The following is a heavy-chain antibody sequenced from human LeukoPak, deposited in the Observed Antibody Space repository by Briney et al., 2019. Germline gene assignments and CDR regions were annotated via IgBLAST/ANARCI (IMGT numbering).Heavy chain of an antibody. CDR1: GFTFSNYL. CDR2: ISHSGSSI. CDR3: AMALDY. V-gene: IGHV3-23*01. J-gene: IGHJ4*02. Sequence: GGSLRLSCVASGFTFSNYLMNWVRQAPGKGLEWVSGISHSGSSIYYADSGKGRFTISRDNSKNTLYLQMDRLRVEDTAVYYCAMALDYWGQGTLVTVSS.